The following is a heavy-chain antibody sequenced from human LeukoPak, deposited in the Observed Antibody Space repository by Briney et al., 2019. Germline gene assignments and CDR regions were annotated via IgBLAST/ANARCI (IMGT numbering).Heavy chain of an antibody. CDR2: ISSSSSYI. J-gene: IGHJ4*02. Sequence: GGSLRLSCAASGFTFSDYYMNWVRQAPGKGLEWVSSISSSSSYIYYADSVKGRFTISRDNAKNSLYLQMNSLRAEDTAVYYCARGLAAAGNLFDYWGQGTLVTVSS. V-gene: IGHV3-21*01. CDR3: ARGLAAAGNLFDY. CDR1: GFTFSDYY. D-gene: IGHD6-13*01.